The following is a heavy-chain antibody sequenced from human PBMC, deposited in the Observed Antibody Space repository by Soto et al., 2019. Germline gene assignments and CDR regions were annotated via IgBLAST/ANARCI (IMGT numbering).Heavy chain of an antibody. V-gene: IGHV3-64*01. CDR2: ISSNGGTT. D-gene: IGHD1-7*01. Sequence: EVQLAEAGGGMVQPGGSLSISCVASGFTFSSYDSHWVRQAPGKGLEYVSSISSNGGTTYYGNSVTGRFTISRDNSKNTLYLQMGSLRAEDMAVYYCVRRVSGNYDYWGQGTLVTVSS. J-gene: IGHJ4*02. CDR3: VRRVSGNYDY. CDR1: GFTFSSYD.